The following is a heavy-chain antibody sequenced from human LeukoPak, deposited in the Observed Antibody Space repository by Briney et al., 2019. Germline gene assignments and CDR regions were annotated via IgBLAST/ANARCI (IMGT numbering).Heavy chain of an antibody. Sequence: PLETLSLTCTVSGGSISSYYWSWIRQPAGKGLEWIGRIYTSGSTNYNPSLKSRVTMSVDTSKNQFSLKLSSVTAADTAVYYCARDGAYDFWSGYYDYFDYWGQGTLVTVSS. CDR3: ARDGAYDFWSGYYDYFDY. J-gene: IGHJ4*02. V-gene: IGHV4-4*07. CDR1: GGSISSYY. CDR2: IYTSGST. D-gene: IGHD3-3*01.